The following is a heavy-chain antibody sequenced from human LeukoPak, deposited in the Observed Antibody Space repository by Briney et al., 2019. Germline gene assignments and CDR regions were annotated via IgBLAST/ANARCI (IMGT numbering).Heavy chain of an antibody. CDR3: ARGEIAAAGTTVAEGYFDY. V-gene: IGHV4-39*01. D-gene: IGHD6-13*01. CDR2: IYYSGST. CDR1: GGSISNSSYY. Sequence: SETLSLTCTVSGGSISNSSYYWGWIRQPPGKGLEWMGSIYYSGSTYYNPSLKSRVTISVDTSKNQFSLKLSSVTAADTAVYYCARGEIAAAGTTVAEGYFDYWGQGTLVTVSS. J-gene: IGHJ4*02.